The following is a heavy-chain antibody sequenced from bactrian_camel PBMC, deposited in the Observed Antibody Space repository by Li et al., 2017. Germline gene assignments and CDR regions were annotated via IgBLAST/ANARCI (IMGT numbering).Heavy chain of an antibody. CDR2: IDVDGST. V-gene: IGHV3S53*01. CDR3: GADPIFQCTNNAYY. J-gene: IGHJ4*01. CDR1: GNTYRIRY. Sequence: HVQLVESGGGSVQTGGSLKLSCVVSGNTYRIRYMGWFRQIAGKDGREGIAAIDVDGSTSYGDSVKGRFTISKDNAKNTLYLQLNNLQPEDTAMYYCGADPIFQCTNNAYYWGQGTQVTVS.